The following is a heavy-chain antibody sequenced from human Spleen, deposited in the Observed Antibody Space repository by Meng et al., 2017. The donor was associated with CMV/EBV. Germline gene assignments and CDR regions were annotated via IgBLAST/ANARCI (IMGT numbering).Heavy chain of an antibody. CDR2: ISSSGSTI. CDR1: GFTFSSYE. Sequence: GESLKISCAASGFTFSSYEMNWVRQAPGKGLEWVSYISSSGSTIYYTDSVKGRFTISRDNAKNSLYLQMNSLRAEDTAVYYCARTYYYGSGNYGMDVWGQGTTVTVSS. CDR3: ARTYYYGSGNYGMDV. V-gene: IGHV3-48*03. J-gene: IGHJ6*02. D-gene: IGHD3-10*01.